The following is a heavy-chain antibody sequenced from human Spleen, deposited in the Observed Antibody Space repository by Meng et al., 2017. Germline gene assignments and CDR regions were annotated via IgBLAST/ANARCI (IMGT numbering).Heavy chain of an antibody. Sequence: QVQFVQSGAEVKKPGAPVKVSCKASGYTFSPYPIHWVRQAPGQGLEWMGWFVNNVDTYSAQKFQGRVTMTTDTHTSTAFMELRSLRSDDTAVYYCARGTPGRSYSDYWGQGTLVTVSS. D-gene: IGHD3-10*01. V-gene: IGHV1-3*01. J-gene: IGHJ4*02. CDR1: GYTFSPYP. CDR3: ARGTPGRSYSDY. CDR2: FVNNVDT.